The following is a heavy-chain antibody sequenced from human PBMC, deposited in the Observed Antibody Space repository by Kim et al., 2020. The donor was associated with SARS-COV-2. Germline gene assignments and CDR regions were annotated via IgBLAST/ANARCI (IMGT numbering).Heavy chain of an antibody. V-gene: IGHV3-21*01. Sequence: SCIYYADSVKGRFTISRDNAKNSLYLQMNSLRAEDTAVYYCARDRLALRSWGQGTLVTVSS. D-gene: IGHD3-3*02. CDR3: ARDRLALRS. CDR2: SCI. J-gene: IGHJ5*02.